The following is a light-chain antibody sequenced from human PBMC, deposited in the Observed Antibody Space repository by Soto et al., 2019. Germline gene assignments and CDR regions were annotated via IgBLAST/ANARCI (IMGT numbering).Light chain of an antibody. J-gene: IGKJ1*01. CDR1: QSVSSSD. CDR2: GAS. V-gene: IGKV3-20*01. CDR3: QQYGSSPWT. Sequence: EVVLTQSPGTLSLSPGERATLSCRASQSVSSSDLAWYQQKPGQAPRLLISGASSRATGIPDRFSGSGSGTDFTLTISRLEPEDFAVYYCQQYGSSPWTFGQGTKVDI.